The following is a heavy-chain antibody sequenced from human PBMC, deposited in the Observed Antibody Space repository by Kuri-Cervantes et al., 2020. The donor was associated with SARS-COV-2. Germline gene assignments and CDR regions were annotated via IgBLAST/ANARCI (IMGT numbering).Heavy chain of an antibody. V-gene: IGHV3-49*03. Sequence: GGSLRLSCTASGFTFGDYAMSWFRQAPGKGLEWVGFIRSKAYGGTTEYAASEKGRFTISRDDSKSITNLQMNSRKTEDTAVYYCTRDVKGWFGEYPPYWGQATLVTVSS. CDR1: GFTFGDYA. J-gene: IGHJ4*02. CDR2: IRSKAYGGTT. CDR3: TRDVKGWFGEYPPY. D-gene: IGHD3-10*01.